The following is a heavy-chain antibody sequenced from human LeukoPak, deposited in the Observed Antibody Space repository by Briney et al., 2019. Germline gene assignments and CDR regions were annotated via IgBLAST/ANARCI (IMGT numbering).Heavy chain of an antibody. D-gene: IGHD2-21*01. V-gene: IGHV4-4*07. CDR3: ARTHCGGGSCDTFDP. Sequence: EPSETLSLTCNVFGVSISNYFWSWLRQPAGKGLEWIGRFYASGTTYYNPSLRSRVTLSMDTSKNHFSLKLTSVTAADTAVYYCARTHCGGGSCDTFDPWGQGTLVTVSS. CDR1: GVSISNYF. CDR2: FYASGTT. J-gene: IGHJ5*02.